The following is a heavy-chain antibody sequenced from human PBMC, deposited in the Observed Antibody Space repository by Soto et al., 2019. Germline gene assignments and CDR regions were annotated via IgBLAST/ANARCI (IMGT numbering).Heavy chain of an antibody. CDR3: ARYGDYDFDP. Sequence: SETLSLTCTVSGGSISSSSYYWGWIRQPPGKGLEWIGSIYYSGSTYYNPSLKSRVTISVDTSKNQFSLKLSSVTAADTAVYYCARYGDYDFDPWGQGTLVTAPQ. D-gene: IGHD4-17*01. V-gene: IGHV4-39*01. J-gene: IGHJ5*02. CDR1: GGSISSSSYY. CDR2: IYYSGST.